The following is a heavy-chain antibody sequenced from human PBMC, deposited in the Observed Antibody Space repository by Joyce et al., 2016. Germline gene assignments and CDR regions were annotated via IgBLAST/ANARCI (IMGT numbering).Heavy chain of an antibody. D-gene: IGHD3-9*01. CDR3: ARDTSLRYFDWLSANIDY. J-gene: IGHJ4*02. CDR2: IWYDESNK. Sequence: QVQLVESGGGVVQPGRSLRLSCAASGFTFSTYGMHWVRQAPGKGLACVAIIWYDESNKFYADSVQGRFNIARDNSRNTLYLQMNSLRAEDTAVYYCARDTSLRYFDWLSANIDYWGQGTLVTVSS. V-gene: IGHV3-33*01. CDR1: GFTFSTYG.